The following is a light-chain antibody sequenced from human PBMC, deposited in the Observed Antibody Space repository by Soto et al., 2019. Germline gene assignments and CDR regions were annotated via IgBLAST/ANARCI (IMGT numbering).Light chain of an antibody. CDR2: LDD. J-gene: IGLJ1*01. V-gene: IGLV1-36*01. CDR1: RSNIGNNA. CDR3: AAWDDGLNGFV. Sequence: QSVLTQPPSVSEAPRQRVTLSCSGSRSNIGNNAVSWYQQLPGKAPKLLIYLDDLLPSGVSDRFSGSKSGTSASLAISGLQAEDAADYYCAAWDDGLNGFVFGTGTKLTVL.